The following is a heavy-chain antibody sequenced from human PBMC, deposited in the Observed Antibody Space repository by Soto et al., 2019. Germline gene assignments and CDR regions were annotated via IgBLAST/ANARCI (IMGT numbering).Heavy chain of an antibody. CDR3: ARVRQDTYGDYVNWFDP. Sequence: QVQLVQSGAEVKKPGASVKVSCKASGYTFTSYYMHWVRQAPGQGLEWMGIINPSGGSTSYAQKFQGRVTMTRDTSTSTVYMELSSLRSEDTAVYYCARVRQDTYGDYVNWFDPWGQGTLVTVSS. CDR2: INPSGGST. J-gene: IGHJ5*02. D-gene: IGHD4-17*01. V-gene: IGHV1-46*03. CDR1: GYTFTSYY.